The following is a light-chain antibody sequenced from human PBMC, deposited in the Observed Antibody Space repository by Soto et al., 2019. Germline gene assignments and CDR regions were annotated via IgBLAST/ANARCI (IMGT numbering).Light chain of an antibody. Sequence: EIVLTQSPATLSLSPGERATLSCRASQSVSSYLAWYQQKPGQAPRLLSYDASNRATGIPARFSGSGSGTDFTRTISILEPEDFAVYYCQQRSNWPPVFTCGPGTKVDIK. CDR2: DAS. V-gene: IGKV3-11*01. CDR3: QQRSNWPPVFT. J-gene: IGKJ3*01. CDR1: QSVSSY.